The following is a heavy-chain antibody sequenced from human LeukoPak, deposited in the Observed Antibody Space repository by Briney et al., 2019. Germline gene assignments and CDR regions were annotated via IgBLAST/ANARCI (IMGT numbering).Heavy chain of an antibody. J-gene: IGHJ4*02. D-gene: IGHD2-15*01. CDR2: IHTTGYT. CDR1: GESLGTFY. CDR3: ARAHSGLYLDS. V-gene: IGHV4-4*07. Sequence: PSETLSLTCTVSGESLGTFYWSWIRPPAGQGLPYIGRIHTTGYTNYKPSLRSRVTMSVDSSKNQFSLTRRSVTATDTAIYYCARAHSGLYLDSWGQGTLVTVSS.